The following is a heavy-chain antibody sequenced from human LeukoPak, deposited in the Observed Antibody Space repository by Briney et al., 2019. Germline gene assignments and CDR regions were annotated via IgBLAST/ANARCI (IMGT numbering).Heavy chain of an antibody. D-gene: IGHD3-22*01. J-gene: IGHJ5*02. Sequence: GGSLRLSCAASGFTFSSYAMSWVRQAPGKGLEWVSAISGSGGSTYYADSVKGRFTISRDNSKNTLYPQMNSLRAEDTAVYYCAKDKTDSSGYYWFDPWGQGTLVTVSS. CDR2: ISGSGGST. CDR3: AKDKTDSSGYYWFDP. CDR1: GFTFSSYA. V-gene: IGHV3-23*01.